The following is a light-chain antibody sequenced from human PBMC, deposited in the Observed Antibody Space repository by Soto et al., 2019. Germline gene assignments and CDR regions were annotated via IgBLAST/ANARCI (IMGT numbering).Light chain of an antibody. V-gene: IGLV2-14*01. CDR3: TSYTSSGTDV. Sequence: QSALTQPASVSGSPGQSITISCTGTTSDVGGYNYVSWHQQHPGKAPKLMIYDVINRPSGVSNRFSGSKSDNTASLTISGLQAEDEADYYCTSYTSSGTDVFGSGTKVTVL. CDR1: TSDVGGYNY. CDR2: DVI. J-gene: IGLJ1*01.